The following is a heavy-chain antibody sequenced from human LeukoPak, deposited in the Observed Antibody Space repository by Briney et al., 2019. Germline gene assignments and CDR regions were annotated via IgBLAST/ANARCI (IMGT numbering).Heavy chain of an antibody. V-gene: IGHV1-69*04. CDR3: ARDPMVHYYDSSGYPFDY. J-gene: IGHJ4*02. CDR1: GGTFSSYA. Sequence: SVKVSCKASGGTFSSYAVSWVRQAPGQGLEWMGRIIPILGIANYAQKFQARVTITADKSTSTAYMELSSLRSEDTAVYYCARDPMVHYYDSSGYPFDYWGQGTLVTVSS. CDR2: IIPILGIA. D-gene: IGHD3-22*01.